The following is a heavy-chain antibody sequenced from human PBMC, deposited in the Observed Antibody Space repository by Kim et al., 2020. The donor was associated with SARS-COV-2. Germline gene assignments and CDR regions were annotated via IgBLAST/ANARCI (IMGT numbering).Heavy chain of an antibody. CDR3: ARGGYSNFDF. Sequence: KNDGETVKGRLTIARDTATTGLYLQMNSLRVEDTAVYYCARGGYSNFDFWGQGTLVTVSS. J-gene: IGHJ4*02. D-gene: IGHD2-21*01. V-gene: IGHV3-7*01. CDR2: K.